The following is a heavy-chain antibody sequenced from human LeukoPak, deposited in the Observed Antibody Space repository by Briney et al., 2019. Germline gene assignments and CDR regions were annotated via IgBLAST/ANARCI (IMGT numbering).Heavy chain of an antibody. V-gene: IGHV3-23*01. CDR2: ISGSGDST. CDR1: GFTFSSYG. Sequence: GGSLRLSCAAFGFTFSSYGMNWVRQALGKGLEWVSFISGSGDSTAFADAVKGRFTISRDNSKNTLYLQMSSLRAEDTAVYFCAKGPWFGESWGQGTLVTVSS. J-gene: IGHJ5*02. CDR3: AKGPWFGES. D-gene: IGHD3-10*01.